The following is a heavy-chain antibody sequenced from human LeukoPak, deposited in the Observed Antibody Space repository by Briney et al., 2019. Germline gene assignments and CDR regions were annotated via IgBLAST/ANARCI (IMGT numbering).Heavy chain of an antibody. Sequence: GGSLRLSCVASGFTFSSYWMHWVRQDPRKGLVRVSRINGDGRNINYADSVRGRFTISRDNAKNTLYLQMNTLRVEDTAVYYCTRDLMDYGVSTGLHHYYMDVWGQGTTVTVSS. CDR1: GFTFSSYW. V-gene: IGHV3-74*01. CDR3: TRDLMDYGVSTGLHHYYMDV. D-gene: IGHD3-9*01. J-gene: IGHJ6*02. CDR2: INGDGRNI.